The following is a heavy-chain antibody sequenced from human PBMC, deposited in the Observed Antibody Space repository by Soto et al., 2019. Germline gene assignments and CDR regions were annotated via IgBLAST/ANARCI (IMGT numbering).Heavy chain of an antibody. V-gene: IGHV3-33*01. CDR1: GFSFMSYD. J-gene: IGHJ4*02. CDR3: ARVLRGFLEWFAADY. CDR2: IWSDGNNK. Sequence: QVHLVESGGGVVQPGRSLRLSCTASGFSFMSYDMHWVRQAPGRGLEWVAVIWSDGNNKYYADSVEGRFTISRENSNNTLYLQMNSLRAEDTAVYYCARVLRGFLEWFAADYWGQGILVTVSS. D-gene: IGHD3-3*01.